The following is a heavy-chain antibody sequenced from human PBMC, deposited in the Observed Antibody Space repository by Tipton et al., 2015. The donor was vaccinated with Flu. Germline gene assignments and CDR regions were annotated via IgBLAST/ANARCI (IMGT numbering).Heavy chain of an antibody. CDR3: ARDKTCGSDFCGFDQ. J-gene: IGHJ4*02. Sequence: QVQLVQSGPEVKKPGASVKLSCKASGYTFTSYYLHWVRQAPGQGLEWMGLINPSGFGRKHAQKFQGRVTLTRDTSTSTFYLELSSLRSDDTAVYYCARDKTCGSDFCGFDQWGQGTLVTVSS. CDR2: INPSGFGR. CDR1: GYTFTSYY. V-gene: IGHV1-46*01. D-gene: IGHD2-21*02.